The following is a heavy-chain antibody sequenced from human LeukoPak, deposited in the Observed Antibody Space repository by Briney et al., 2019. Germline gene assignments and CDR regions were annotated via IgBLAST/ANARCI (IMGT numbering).Heavy chain of an antibody. CDR2: ISGSAESSGETT. J-gene: IGHJ1*01. CDR3: AKSSQRLIRLAGEYFQH. D-gene: IGHD6-19*01. Sequence: PGGSLRLSCAASEFTFSNYAMSWVRQPPGKGLEWVSGISGSAESSGETTYYADSVKGRFTISRDNSKYTLYLQMNSLRAEDTAVYYCAKSSQRLIRLAGEYFQHWGQGTLVTVSS. V-gene: IGHV3-23*01. CDR1: EFTFSNYA.